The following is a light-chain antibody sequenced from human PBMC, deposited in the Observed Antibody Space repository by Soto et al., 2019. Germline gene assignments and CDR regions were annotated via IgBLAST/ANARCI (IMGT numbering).Light chain of an antibody. Sequence: EIVLTQSPGTLSLSPGETATLSCRASQTVGTNFLAWYQQKPGQAPRLLMFGTSNRATDIPDRFGGSGSGTDFTLTISRLEPEDVAAYYCQHYSRTLPWTFGQGTKVDIK. J-gene: IGKJ1*01. CDR1: QTVGTNF. CDR2: GTS. CDR3: QHYSRTLPWT. V-gene: IGKV3-20*01.